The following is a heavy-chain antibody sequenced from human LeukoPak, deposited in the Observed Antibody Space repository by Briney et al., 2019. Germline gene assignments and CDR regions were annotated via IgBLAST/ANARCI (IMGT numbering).Heavy chain of an antibody. CDR2: ISFSDGA. D-gene: IGHD1-20*01. Sequence: SETLSLTCAVSVASVSSNNWSWIRQSAGGSLEWSGRISFSDGAHYSPPLTSRVSMSLDAPTNTISLKLTSVTAADTAVYYCARIRRHSYNLYADDSWGRGALVTVSS. V-gene: IGHV4-4*07. CDR1: VASVSSNN. J-gene: IGHJ4*02. CDR3: ARIRRHSYNLYADDS.